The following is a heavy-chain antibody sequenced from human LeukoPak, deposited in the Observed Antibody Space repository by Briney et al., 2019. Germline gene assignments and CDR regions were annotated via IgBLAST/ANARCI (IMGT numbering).Heavy chain of an antibody. D-gene: IGHD2-2*01. CDR3: TTVKRHCSSTSCCGYAFDI. CDR2: IKSKTDGGTT. J-gene: IGHJ3*02. V-gene: IGHV3-15*01. CDR1: GFTFSNAW. Sequence: GGSLRLSCAASGFTFSNAWMSWVRQAPGKGLEWVGRIKSKTDGGTTDYAAPVKGRFTISRDDSKNTLYLQMNSLKTEDTAVYYCTTVKRHCSSTSCCGYAFDIWGQGTMVTVSS.